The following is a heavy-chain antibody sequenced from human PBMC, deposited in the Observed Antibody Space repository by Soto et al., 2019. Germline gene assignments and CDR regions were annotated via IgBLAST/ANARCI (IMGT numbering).Heavy chain of an antibody. J-gene: IGHJ6*02. D-gene: IGHD3-22*01. Sequence: SETLSLTCAVYGGSFSGYYWSWIRQPPGKGLEWIGEINHSGSTNYNPSLKSRVTISVDTSKNQFSLKLSSVTAADTAVYYCATYWYDSSGYQRYYYYGMDVWGQGTTVTVSS. CDR1: GGSFSGYY. CDR3: ATYWYDSSGYQRYYYYGMDV. CDR2: INHSGST. V-gene: IGHV4-34*01.